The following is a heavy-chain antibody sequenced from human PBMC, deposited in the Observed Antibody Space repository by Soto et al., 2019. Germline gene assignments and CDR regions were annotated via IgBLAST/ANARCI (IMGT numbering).Heavy chain of an antibody. CDR2: IIPILGIA. J-gene: IGHJ4*02. CDR3: ARGISGYEFFDY. CDR1: GGTFSSYT. V-gene: IGHV1-69*02. D-gene: IGHD5-12*01. Sequence: KVSCKASGGTFSSYTISWVRQAPGQGLEWMGRIIPILGIANYAQKFQGRVTITADKSTSTAYMELSSLRSEDTAVYYCARGISGYEFFDYWGQGTLVTVSS.